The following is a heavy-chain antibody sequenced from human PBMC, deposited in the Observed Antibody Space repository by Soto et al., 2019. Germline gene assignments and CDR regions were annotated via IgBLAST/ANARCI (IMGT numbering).Heavy chain of an antibody. CDR1: GGFVSSGSYY. V-gene: IGHV4-34*01. CDR2: MSHSGGT. J-gene: IGHJ3*02. Sequence: QVQLQQWGAGLLKPSETLSLTCAVYGGFVSSGSYYWSWIRQPPGKGLEWIGEMSHSGGTNFNPSLKSRVTISVDTSKNQFSLMMSSVTAADTALYYCARVERGTATTVVDAFDIWGPGTMVTVSS. D-gene: IGHD1-1*01. CDR3: ARVERGTATTVVDAFDI.